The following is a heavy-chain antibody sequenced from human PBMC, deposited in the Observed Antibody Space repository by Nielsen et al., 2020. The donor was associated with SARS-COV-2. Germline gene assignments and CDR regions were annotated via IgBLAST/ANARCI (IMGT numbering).Heavy chain of an antibody. CDR2: IYSGGST. D-gene: IGHD3-3*01. J-gene: IGHJ4*02. Sequence: GESLKISCAASGFTVSSNYMSWVRQAPGKGLEWVSVIYSGGSTYYADSVKGRFTISRDNSKNTLYLQMNSLRAEDTAVYYCATLRITIFGVVIRGFDYWGQGTLVTVSS. V-gene: IGHV3-53*01. CDR3: ATLRITIFGVVIRGFDY. CDR1: GFTVSSNY.